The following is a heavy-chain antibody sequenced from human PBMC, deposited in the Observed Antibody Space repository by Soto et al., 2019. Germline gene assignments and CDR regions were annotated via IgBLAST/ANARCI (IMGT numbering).Heavy chain of an antibody. CDR2: IYYSGST. J-gene: IGHJ4*02. CDR1: GGSISSSSYY. Sequence: PSETLSLTCTVSGGSISSSSYYWGWIRQPPGKGLEWIGSIYYSGSTYYNPSLKSRVTISVDTSKNQFSLKLSSVTAADTAVYYCARRGSCNYLFDYWGQGTLVTVSS. V-gene: IGHV4-39*01. D-gene: IGHD4-4*01. CDR3: ARRGSCNYLFDY.